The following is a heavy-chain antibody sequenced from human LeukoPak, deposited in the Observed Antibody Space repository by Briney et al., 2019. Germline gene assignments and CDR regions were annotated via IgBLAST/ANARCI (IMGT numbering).Heavy chain of an antibody. Sequence: GASVKVSCKASGYTFTGYYMHWVRQAPGQGLEWMGRINPNSGGTNYAQKFQGRVTMTRDMSISTAYMELSRLRSDDTAVYYCARDTVLWFGELPSSFDYWGQGTLVTASS. D-gene: IGHD3-10*01. V-gene: IGHV1-2*06. CDR3: ARDTVLWFGELPSSFDY. CDR1: GYTFTGYY. J-gene: IGHJ4*02. CDR2: INPNSGGT.